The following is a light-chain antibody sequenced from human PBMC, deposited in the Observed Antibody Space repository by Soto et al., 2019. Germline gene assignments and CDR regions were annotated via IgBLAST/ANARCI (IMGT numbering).Light chain of an antibody. Sequence: QPVLTQSSSASASLGSSVKLTCTLSSGHSTYIIAWHQQQPGKAPRYLMKLEGSGSYNKGSGIPDRFSGSSSGADRYLTISNCQCEDEADYYCETWDTNVVVFGGGTKLTVL. V-gene: IGLV4-60*02. J-gene: IGLJ2*01. CDR1: SGHSTYI. CDR2: LEGSGSY. CDR3: ETWDTNVVV.